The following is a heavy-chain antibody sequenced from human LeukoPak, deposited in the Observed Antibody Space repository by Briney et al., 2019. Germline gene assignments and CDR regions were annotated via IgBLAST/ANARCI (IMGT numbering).Heavy chain of an antibody. J-gene: IGHJ4*02. V-gene: IGHV3-66*02. Sequence: GGSLRLSCAPSAFTVSSNDMSWVRRAPGTGREWVSVIYRGGITYYADSVKGRFTISRANSKNTLYLQMNSLRAQDPPVYYRARDFFGNSTRDYWGQGTLVTVSS. CDR3: ARDFFGNSTRDY. D-gene: IGHD4-23*01. CDR2: IYRGGIT. CDR1: AFTVSSND.